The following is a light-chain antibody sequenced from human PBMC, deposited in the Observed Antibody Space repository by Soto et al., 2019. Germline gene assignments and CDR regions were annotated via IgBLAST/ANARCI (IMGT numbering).Light chain of an antibody. CDR1: SSNIGTYS. V-gene: IGLV1-44*01. J-gene: IGLJ2*01. CDR3: ATWDDNLNVV. Sequence: QSVLTQSPSASGTPGRRVTISCSGGSSNIGTYSVNWYQQFPGTAPKLLIYMNDRRPSGVPDRFSAFKSGASASLAISGLQSEDEATYYCATWDDNLNVVFGGGTQLTVL. CDR2: MND.